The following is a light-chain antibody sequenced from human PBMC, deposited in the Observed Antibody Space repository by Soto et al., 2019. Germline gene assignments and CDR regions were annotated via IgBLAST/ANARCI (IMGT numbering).Light chain of an antibody. CDR1: QSISSY. Sequence: IQISQSPASLSASEEDRATITCRASQSISSYLNWYKQKPGKAPKLLIYAASSLQSGGPSRVSGSGSGTEFTLTISSLQPDDFSTYYCQLYKIYLEAVGQGTNVAIK. V-gene: IGKV1-39*01. CDR2: AAS. J-gene: IGKJ1*01. CDR3: QLYKIYLEA.